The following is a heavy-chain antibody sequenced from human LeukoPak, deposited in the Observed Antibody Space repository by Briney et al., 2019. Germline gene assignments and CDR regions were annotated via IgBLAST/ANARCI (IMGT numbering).Heavy chain of an antibody. V-gene: IGHV4-59*01. CDR3: ARTTEEYYGSGKFRRYYSYYYYMDV. D-gene: IGHD3-10*01. Sequence: SETLSLTCSVSGGSMSSYYWSWIRQSPGKGLEWIGYIYHSGSTDYNSSLKSRVTISEDTSKKQFSLKLSSVTAADTAVYYCARTTEEYYGSGKFRRYYSYYYYMDVWGKGTTVTVSS. J-gene: IGHJ6*03. CDR1: GGSMSSYY. CDR2: IYHSGST.